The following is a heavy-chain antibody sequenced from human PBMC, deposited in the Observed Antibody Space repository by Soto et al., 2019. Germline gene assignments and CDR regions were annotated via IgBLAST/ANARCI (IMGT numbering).Heavy chain of an antibody. J-gene: IGHJ4*02. CDR2: IWYDGSNK. CDR3: ARAAHGSGSYYNAIIEFDY. Sequence: GGSLRLSCAASGFTFSSYGMHWVRQAPGKGLEWVAVIWYDGSNKYYADSVKGRFTIPRDNAKNSLYLQMNSLRAEDTAVYYCARAAHGSGSYYNAIIEFDYWGQGTLVTVSS. V-gene: IGHV3-33*01. D-gene: IGHD3-10*01. CDR1: GFTFSSYG.